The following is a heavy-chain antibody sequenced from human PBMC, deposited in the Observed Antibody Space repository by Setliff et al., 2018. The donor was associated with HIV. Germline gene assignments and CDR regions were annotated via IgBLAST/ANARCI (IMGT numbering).Heavy chain of an antibody. CDR3: ARNGVGDAPFDS. J-gene: IGHJ4*02. CDR1: GASISNYY. Sequence: SETLSLTCTVSGASISNYYWSWIRQPPGKGLEWIGYIHYSGSTSYNPSLKSRVTISQDTSKNQFSLNLTSVTAADTAIYYCARNGVGDAPFDSWGQGTLVTVSS. CDR2: IHYSGST. V-gene: IGHV4-59*01. D-gene: IGHD3-3*01.